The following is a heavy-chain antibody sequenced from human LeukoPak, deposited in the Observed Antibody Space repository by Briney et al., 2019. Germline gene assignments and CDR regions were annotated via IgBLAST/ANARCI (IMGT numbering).Heavy chain of an antibody. Sequence: PGGSLRLSCAASGFTFSSYAMSWVRQAPGKGLEWVSAISGSGGSTYCADSVKGRFTISRDNSKNTPYLQMNSLRAEDTAVYYCAKEEEYCSSTSCYEVYWGQGTLVTVSS. D-gene: IGHD2-2*01. CDR1: GFTFSSYA. J-gene: IGHJ4*02. CDR3: AKEEEYCSSTSCYEVY. CDR2: ISGSGGST. V-gene: IGHV3-23*01.